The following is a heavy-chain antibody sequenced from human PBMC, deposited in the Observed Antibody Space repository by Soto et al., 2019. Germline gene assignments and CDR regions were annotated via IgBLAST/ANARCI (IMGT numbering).Heavy chain of an antibody. D-gene: IGHD6-13*01. CDR1: GFTFSNYG. CDR2: IWYDGSNI. V-gene: IGHV3-33*01. Sequence: QVQLVESGGGVVQPGRSLRLSCAASGFTFSNYGMHWVRQAPGTGLEWVAVIWYDGSNIHYADSVRGRFTISRDNSKNTLYLQMNSLRAEDTAVYYCARTKYSSSWLYDYWVQGTLVTVSS. J-gene: IGHJ4*02. CDR3: ARTKYSSSWLYDY.